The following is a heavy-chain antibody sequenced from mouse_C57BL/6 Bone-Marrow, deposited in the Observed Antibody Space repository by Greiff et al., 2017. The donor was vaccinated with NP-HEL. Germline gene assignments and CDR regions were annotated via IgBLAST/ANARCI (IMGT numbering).Heavy chain of an antibody. Sequence: EVQRVESGGGLVKPGGSLKLSCAASGFTFSDYGMHWVRQAPEKGLEWVAYISSGSITIYYADTVKGRFTISRDNAKNTLFLQMTSLRSEDTAMYYCARGYYGSSYFAWFAYWGQGTLVTVSA. CDR1: GFTFSDYG. V-gene: IGHV5-17*01. CDR2: ISSGSITI. J-gene: IGHJ3*01. D-gene: IGHD1-1*01. CDR3: ARGYYGSSYFAWFAY.